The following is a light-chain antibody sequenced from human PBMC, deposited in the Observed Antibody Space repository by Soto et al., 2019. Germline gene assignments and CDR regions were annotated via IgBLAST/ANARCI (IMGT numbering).Light chain of an antibody. CDR3: SSYTSSSTLLYV. V-gene: IGLV2-14*01. Sequence: QSALTQPASVSGSPGQSITISCTGTSSDVGGYNYVSWYQQHPGKAPKLMIYDVSNRPSGVSNRFSASKSGNTASLTISGLQAEDEADHYCSSYTSSSTLLYVFGTGTKVTVL. CDR2: DVS. J-gene: IGLJ1*01. CDR1: SSDVGGYNY.